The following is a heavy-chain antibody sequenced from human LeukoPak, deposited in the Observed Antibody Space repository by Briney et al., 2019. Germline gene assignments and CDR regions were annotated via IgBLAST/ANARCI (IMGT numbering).Heavy chain of an antibody. V-gene: IGHV4-39*07. J-gene: IGHJ4*02. D-gene: IGHD3-22*01. CDR3: AREHRDYSDSSGFYGTDY. CDR1: GGSISSSSYY. Sequence: SETLSLTCTVSGGSISSSSYYWGWIRQPPGKGLEWIGSMYYSGSTYYNPSLKSRVTISVDTSKNQFSLKLSSVTAADTAVYFCAREHRDYSDSSGFYGTDYWGQGTLVTVSS. CDR2: MYYSGST.